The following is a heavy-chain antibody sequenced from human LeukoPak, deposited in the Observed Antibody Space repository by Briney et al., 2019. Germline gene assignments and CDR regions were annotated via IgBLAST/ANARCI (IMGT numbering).Heavy chain of an antibody. CDR3: ARVAITYDIRPYYHGYMDV. D-gene: IGHD3-10*01. CDR1: GGSISGYY. CDR2: IYYSRST. J-gene: IGHJ6*03. V-gene: IGHV4-59*01. Sequence: TSETLSLTCAVSGGSISGYYWSWIRQSPDKGLEWIGYIYYSRSTNYNPSLQNRVTLSIDMYKNQFSLKITSVTDADTAVYYCARVAITYDIRPYYHGYMDVWGKRPTVNVSS.